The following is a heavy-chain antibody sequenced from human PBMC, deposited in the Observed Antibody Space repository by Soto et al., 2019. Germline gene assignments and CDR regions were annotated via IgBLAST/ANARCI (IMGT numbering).Heavy chain of an antibody. J-gene: IGHJ4*02. CDR2: IYYSGST. CDR1: GGSISSSSYY. V-gene: IGHV4-39*01. CDR3: ARHGDSSGYYYDY. Sequence: QLQLQESGPGLVKPSETLSLTCTVSGGSISSSSYYWGWIRQPPGKGLEWIGSIYYSGSTYYNPSLKSRVTISVDTSKNQFSLKLSSVTAADTAVNYCARHGDSSGYYYDYWGQGTLVTVSS. D-gene: IGHD3-22*01.